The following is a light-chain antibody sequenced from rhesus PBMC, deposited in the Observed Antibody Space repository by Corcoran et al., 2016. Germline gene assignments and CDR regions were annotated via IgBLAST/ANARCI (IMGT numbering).Light chain of an antibody. J-gene: IGKJ1*01. CDR3: QKYSSSPWT. CDR2: KAS. CDR1: QSISSW. Sequence: DIQMTQSPSSLSASVGDTVTITCRASQSISSWLAWYQKKPGKAPNLLIYKASTLQSGVPSRFSGSGSGTEFTLSISSLPSEDFATYYWQKYSSSPWTFGQGNKVEIK. V-gene: IGKV1-22*01.